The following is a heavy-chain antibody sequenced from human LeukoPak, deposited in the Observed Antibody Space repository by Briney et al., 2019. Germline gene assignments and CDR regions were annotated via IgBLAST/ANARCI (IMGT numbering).Heavy chain of an antibody. D-gene: IGHD1-7*01. V-gene: IGHV4-30-2*01. CDR3: ARVNARTTSYYYYMDV. Sequence: SEALSLTCTVSGGSISSGGYYWSWIRQPPGKGLEWIGYIYHSGSTYYNPSLKSRVTISVDRSKNQFSLKLSSVTAADTAVYYCARVNARTTSYYYYMDVWGKGTTVTVSS. J-gene: IGHJ6*03. CDR1: GGSISSGGYY. CDR2: IYHSGST.